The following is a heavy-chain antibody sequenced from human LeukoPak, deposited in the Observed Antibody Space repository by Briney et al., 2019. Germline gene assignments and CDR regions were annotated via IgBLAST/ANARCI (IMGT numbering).Heavy chain of an antibody. D-gene: IGHD3-22*01. Sequence: PGGSLRLSCAASGFTFSSYWMSWVRQAPGKGLEWVANIKQDGSEKYYADSVKGRFTISRDNSKNTLYLQMNSLRAEDTAVYYCAKDPNYDSSGSLHYWGQGTLVTVSS. CDR3: AKDPNYDSSGSLHY. CDR2: IKQDGSEK. J-gene: IGHJ4*02. V-gene: IGHV3-7*01. CDR1: GFTFSSYW.